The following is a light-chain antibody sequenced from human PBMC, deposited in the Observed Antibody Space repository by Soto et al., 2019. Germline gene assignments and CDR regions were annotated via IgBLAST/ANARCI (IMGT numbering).Light chain of an antibody. Sequence: DIQLTQSPSTLSVSGGDRGTLXGRASQSISSWLAWYQQKPGKAPKLLIYDASSSESGVPSRFSGSGSGTEFTLTISSLQPDDFATYYCQQYNSYSPFGQGTRLEIK. V-gene: IGKV1-5*01. J-gene: IGKJ5*01. CDR1: QSISSW. CDR3: QQYNSYSP. CDR2: DAS.